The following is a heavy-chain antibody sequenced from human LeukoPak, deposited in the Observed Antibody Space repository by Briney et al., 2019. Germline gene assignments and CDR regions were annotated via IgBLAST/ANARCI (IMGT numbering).Heavy chain of an antibody. J-gene: IGHJ6*02. D-gene: IGHD6-25*01. CDR3: ARDPSGGYAAVYYGMDV. CDR1: GDSISSYY. V-gene: IGHV4-59*01. CDR2: IYYSGST. Sequence: SETLSLTCTVSGDSISSYYWSWIRQPPGKGLEWIGYIYYSGSTSYNPSLKSRVTISVDTSKNQFSLKLSSVTAADTAVYYCARDPSGGYAAVYYGMDVWGQGTTVTVSS.